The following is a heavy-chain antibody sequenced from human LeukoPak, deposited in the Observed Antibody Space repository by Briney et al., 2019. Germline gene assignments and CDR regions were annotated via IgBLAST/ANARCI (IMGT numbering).Heavy chain of an antibody. CDR2: INHSGST. D-gene: IGHD6-19*01. Sequence: PSETLSLTCAVYGGSFIGFHWNWIRQPPGKGLEWIGDINHSGSTNYNPSLKSRVTISVDTSKNQFSLKLSYVTAADTAVYYCARASSGRPAYYYYMDVWGKGTTVTISS. J-gene: IGHJ6*03. CDR3: ARASSGRPAYYYYMDV. V-gene: IGHV4-34*01. CDR1: GGSFIGFH.